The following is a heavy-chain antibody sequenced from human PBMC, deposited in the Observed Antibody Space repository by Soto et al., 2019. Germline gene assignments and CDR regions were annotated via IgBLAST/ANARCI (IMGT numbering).Heavy chain of an antibody. CDR2: IYYSGST. CDR3: AREERYYYYYYMDV. Sequence: SETLSLTCTVSGGSISSYYWSWIRQPPGKGLEWIGYIYYSGSTNYNPSLKSRVTISVDTSKNQFSLKLSSVTAADTAVYYCAREERYYYYYYMDVWGKGTTVTVSS. CDR1: GGSISSYY. J-gene: IGHJ6*03. V-gene: IGHV4-59*01.